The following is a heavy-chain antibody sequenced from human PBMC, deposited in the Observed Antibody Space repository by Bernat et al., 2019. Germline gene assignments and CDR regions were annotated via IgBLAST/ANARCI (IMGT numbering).Heavy chain of an antibody. CDR1: GFTFSSYA. Sequence: EVQLLESGGDLIQPGGSLRLSCAASGFTFSSYAMSWVRQSPGKGLEWVSGIGRSGTNTYYAASVKGRFTIARDHSKNTVYLQMNSLRADDTAVYYCARVLTGYYYYMDVWGKGTTVTVSS. CDR2: IGRSGTNT. CDR3: ARVLTGYYYYMDV. J-gene: IGHJ6*03. V-gene: IGHV3-23*01.